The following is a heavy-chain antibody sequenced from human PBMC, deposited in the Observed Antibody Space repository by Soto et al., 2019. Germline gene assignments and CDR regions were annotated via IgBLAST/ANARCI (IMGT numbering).Heavy chain of an antibody. CDR3: ARRPGTGGTGYLFHS. Sequence: QITLKESGPPLVKPTQTLTLTCSISGFSPSTSGVGVGWIRQPPGKSLECLALIYWDEVQRYNPSLEPRLTITKDNCRSRVVLTMTNMDPVDTATYYCARRPGTGGTGYLFHSWGQGTLVPVAS. CDR1: GFSPSTSGVG. CDR2: IYWDEVQ. V-gene: IGHV2-5*02. D-gene: IGHD2-8*02. J-gene: IGHJ4*02.